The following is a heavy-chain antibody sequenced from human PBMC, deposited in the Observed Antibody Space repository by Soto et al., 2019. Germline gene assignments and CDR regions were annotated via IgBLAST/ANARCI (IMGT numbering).Heavy chain of an antibody. D-gene: IGHD1-1*01. CDR1: GFTFSSYA. Sequence: GGSLRLSCAASGFTFSSYAMHWVRQAPGKGLEYVSAISSNGGSTYYANSVKGRFTISRDNSKNTLYLQMGSLRAEDMAVYYCAREMDDESADYWGQGTLVTVSS. J-gene: IGHJ4*02. CDR2: ISSNGGST. V-gene: IGHV3-64*01. CDR3: AREMDDESADY.